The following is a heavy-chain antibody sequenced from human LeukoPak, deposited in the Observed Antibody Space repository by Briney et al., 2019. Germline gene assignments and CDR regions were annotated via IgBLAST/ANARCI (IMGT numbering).Heavy chain of an antibody. CDR2: ISYDGSNK. Sequence: GGSLRLSCAASGFTFSSYAMHWVRQAPGKGLEWVAVISYDGSNKYYADSVKGRFTISRGNSKNTLYLQMNSLRAEDTAVYCCARPHDYDFWSGYYCWGQGTLVTVSS. CDR1: GFTFSSYA. CDR3: ARPHDYDFWSGYYC. D-gene: IGHD3-3*01. J-gene: IGHJ4*02. V-gene: IGHV3-30*04.